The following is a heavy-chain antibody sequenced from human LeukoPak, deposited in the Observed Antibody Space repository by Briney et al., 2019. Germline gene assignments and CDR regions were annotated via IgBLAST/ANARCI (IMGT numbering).Heavy chain of an antibody. V-gene: IGHV1-46*01. D-gene: IGHD3-22*01. CDR3: ARDLSGIVVVI. Sequence: GASVKVSCKASGYTFTSYYMHWVRQAPGQGLEWMGIINPSGGSTSYAQKFQGRVTMTRDMSTSTVYMELSSLRSEDTAVYYCARDLSGIVVVIWGQGTLVTVSS. CDR2: INPSGGST. J-gene: IGHJ4*02. CDR1: GYTFTSYY.